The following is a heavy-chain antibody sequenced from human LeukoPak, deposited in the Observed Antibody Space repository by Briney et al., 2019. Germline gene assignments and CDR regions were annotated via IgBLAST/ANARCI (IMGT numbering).Heavy chain of an antibody. Sequence: ASVKVSCKVSGYTLTELSMHWVRQAPGKGLEWMGGFDPEDGETIYAQKFQGRVTMTEDTSTDTAYMELSSLRSEDTAVYYCATYVLRFLEWSIDYWGQGTLVTVSS. J-gene: IGHJ4*02. CDR2: FDPEDGET. V-gene: IGHV1-24*01. D-gene: IGHD3-3*01. CDR1: GYTLTELS. CDR3: ATYVLRFLEWSIDY.